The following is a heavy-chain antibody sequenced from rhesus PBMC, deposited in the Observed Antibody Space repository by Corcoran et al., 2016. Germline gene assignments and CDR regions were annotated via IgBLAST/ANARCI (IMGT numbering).Heavy chain of an antibody. V-gene: IGHV3-201*01. D-gene: IGHD6-13*01. CDR1: GFTFDGYA. J-gene: IGHJ4*01. CDR2: IRWDGSNT. CDR3: AKDISPYSSWSGGGY. Sequence: EVQLVESGGGVVQPGGSLRLSCAASGFTFDGYAMHWVRQAPGQGLEWVSGIRWDGSNTGYAVSVKGRFTISRDNAKNSLFLQMDRLRAEDTALYYCAKDISPYSSWSGGGYWGQGVLVTVSS.